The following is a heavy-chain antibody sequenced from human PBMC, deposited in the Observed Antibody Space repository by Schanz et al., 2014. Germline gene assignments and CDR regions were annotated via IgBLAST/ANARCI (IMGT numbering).Heavy chain of an antibody. V-gene: IGHV1-69*02. Sequence: QVQLVQSEAEVKKPGSSVKVSCKASGGTFSSYTISWVRQAPGQGLEWMGRIIPIPGIANYAQNFQGRVTITADKSTSTAYMELTSLRSEDTAVYYCAGTYCSSTSCYTGYYYMDVWGKGTTVTVSS. CDR3: AGTYCSSTSCYTGYYYMDV. D-gene: IGHD2-2*02. CDR2: IIPIPGIA. J-gene: IGHJ6*03. CDR1: GGTFSSYT.